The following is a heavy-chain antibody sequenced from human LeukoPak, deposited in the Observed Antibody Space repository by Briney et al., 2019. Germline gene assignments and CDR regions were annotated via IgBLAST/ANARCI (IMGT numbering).Heavy chain of an antibody. CDR1: GFTFSSYA. CDR2: ISGSGGST. D-gene: IGHD3-10*01. J-gene: IGHJ4*02. Sequence: GGSLRLSCAASGFTFSSYAMSWGRQAPGKGLEWVSAISGSGGSTYYADSVKGRFTISRDNSKNTLYLQMNSLRAEDTAVYYCAKSRITMVRGVITNFDYWGQGTLVTVSS. CDR3: AKSRITMVRGVITNFDY. V-gene: IGHV3-23*01.